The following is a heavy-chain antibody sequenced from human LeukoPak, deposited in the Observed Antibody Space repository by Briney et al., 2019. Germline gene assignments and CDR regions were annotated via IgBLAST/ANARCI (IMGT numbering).Heavy chain of an antibody. D-gene: IGHD3-22*01. CDR3: ASPSKMVISRGGFDI. J-gene: IGHJ3*02. Sequence: PSETLSLTCTVSGGSSSDTTYYWAWIRQPPGKGLEWIGSIYFSETKYNPPLKTRIIISGDTSRNQFSLKLSSVTAADTAVYYCASPSKMVISRGGFDIWGQGTMVTVSA. V-gene: IGHV4-39*01. CDR1: GGSSSDTTYY. CDR2: IYFSET.